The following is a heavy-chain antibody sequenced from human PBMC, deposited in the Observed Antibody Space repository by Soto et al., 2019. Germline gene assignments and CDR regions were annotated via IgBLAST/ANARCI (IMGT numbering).Heavy chain of an antibody. D-gene: IGHD5-12*01. J-gene: IGHJ6*02. CDR3: ARIVGLYSGYYYAGYYYYRMDV. V-gene: IGHV2-26*01. CDR1: GFSLSNTRMG. Sequence: QVTLKESGPVLVKPTETLTLTCTVSGFSLSNTRMGVSWIRQPPGKALEWLAHIFSNDEKSYSTSLKSRPTITKDTSKSQVVLTMTNMDPVDTATYYCARIVGLYSGYYYAGYYYYRMDVWGQGTTVTVSS. CDR2: IFSNDEK.